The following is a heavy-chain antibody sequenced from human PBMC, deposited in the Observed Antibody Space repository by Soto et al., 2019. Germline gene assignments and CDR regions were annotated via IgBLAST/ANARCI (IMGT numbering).Heavy chain of an antibody. V-gene: IGHV3-74*01. D-gene: IGHD2-2*01. J-gene: IGHJ5*02. Sequence: EVQLVESGGGLVQPGGSLSRSCAASGFTFSSYWMHWVRQAPGKVLVWVSRINRDWSSTSYADSVKGRFTISTDNAKNRLYLQMNRLRAEYTAVYYCARDDVVVPAAVPADGQFDPWGQGTLVTVSA. CDR1: GFTFSSYW. CDR3: ARDDVVVPAAVPADGQFDP. CDR2: INRDWSST.